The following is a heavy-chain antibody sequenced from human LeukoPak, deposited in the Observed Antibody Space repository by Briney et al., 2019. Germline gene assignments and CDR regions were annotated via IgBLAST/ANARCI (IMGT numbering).Heavy chain of an antibody. CDR3: ARDSIAAAGHDY. Sequence: GGSLRLSCAASGFTFSSYSMNWVRQAPGRGLEWVSSISSSSSYIYYADSVKGRFTISRDNAKNSLYLQMNSLRAEDTAVYYCARDSIAAAGHDYWGQGTLVTVSS. J-gene: IGHJ4*02. CDR1: GFTFSSYS. CDR2: ISSSSSYI. V-gene: IGHV3-21*01. D-gene: IGHD6-25*01.